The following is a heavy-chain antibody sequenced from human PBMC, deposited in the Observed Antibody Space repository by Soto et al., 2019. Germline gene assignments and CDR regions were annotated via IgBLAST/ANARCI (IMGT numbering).Heavy chain of an antibody. CDR3: ARDGEALRYFDWLSFYYFDY. Sequence: GGSLRLSCAASGFTFSSYGMHWVRQAPGKGLEWVAVIWYDGSNKYYADSVKGRFTISRDNSKNTLYLQMNSLRAEDTAVYYCARDGEALRYFDWLSFYYFDYWGQGTLVTVSS. V-gene: IGHV3-33*01. D-gene: IGHD3-9*01. CDR2: IWYDGSNK. CDR1: GFTFSSYG. J-gene: IGHJ4*02.